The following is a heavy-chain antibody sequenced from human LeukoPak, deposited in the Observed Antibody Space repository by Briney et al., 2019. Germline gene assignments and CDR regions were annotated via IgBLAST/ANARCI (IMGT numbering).Heavy chain of an antibody. CDR1: GGSISGYY. J-gene: IGHJ5*02. V-gene: IGHV4-59*01. CDR3: ARATEASSGYFWFDP. D-gene: IGHD3-22*01. Sequence: SETLSLTCSVSGGSISGYYWSWIRQSPGKGLEWIAYIYYSGSTNYNPSLKSRVTISVDTSKNQFSLKLSSVTGAETAMYYCARATEASSGYFWFDPWGQGTLVTVSS. CDR2: IYYSGST.